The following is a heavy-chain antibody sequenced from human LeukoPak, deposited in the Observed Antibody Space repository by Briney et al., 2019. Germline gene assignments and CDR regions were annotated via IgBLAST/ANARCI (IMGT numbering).Heavy chain of an antibody. J-gene: IGHJ4*02. CDR3: TTGPGNSGY. D-gene: IGHD4-23*01. Sequence: PGRSLRLSCTASGFTFGDYAMSWVRQAPGKGLEWVGFIRSKAYGGTTEYAASVKGRFTISRDDSKNTVYLQMNSLKTEDTAVYYCTTGPGNSGYWGQGTLVTVSS. CDR1: GFTFGDYA. CDR2: IRSKAYGGTT. V-gene: IGHV3-49*04.